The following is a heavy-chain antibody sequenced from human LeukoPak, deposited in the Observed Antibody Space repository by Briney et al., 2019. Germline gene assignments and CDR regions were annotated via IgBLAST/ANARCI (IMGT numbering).Heavy chain of an antibody. CDR2: ISYDGNIRNNK. CDR3: ARDGGYDFWSGYYQDY. D-gene: IGHD3-3*01. Sequence: GGSLRLSCAASGFTFSGYAMHWVRQAPGKGLEWVAVISYDGNIRNNKYYDDSVKGRFTISRDNSKNTLYLQMNSLRAEDTAVYYCARDGGYDFWSGYYQDYWGQGTLVTVPS. CDR1: GFTFSGYA. J-gene: IGHJ4*02. V-gene: IGHV3-30-3*01.